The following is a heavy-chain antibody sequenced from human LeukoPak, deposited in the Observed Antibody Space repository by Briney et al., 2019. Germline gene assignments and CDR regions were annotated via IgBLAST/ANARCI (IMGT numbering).Heavy chain of an antibody. CDR3: AKVTYDYVWGGYEN. D-gene: IGHD3-16*01. J-gene: IGHJ4*02. Sequence: GGSLRLSCVASGFTFRSYVLSWVRQAPGKGLEWVSALSGSGESTYYADAVKGRFTISRDNSKNTVHLQMDGLRAEDTAVYHCAKVTYDYVWGGYENWGQGTLVTVSS. V-gene: IGHV3-23*01. CDR1: GFTFRSYV. CDR2: LSGSGEST.